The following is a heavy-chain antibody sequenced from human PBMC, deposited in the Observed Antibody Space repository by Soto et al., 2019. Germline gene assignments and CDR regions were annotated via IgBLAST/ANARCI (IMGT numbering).Heavy chain of an antibody. V-gene: IGHV3-74*01. Sequence: QLVESGGGLVQRGGSLRLSCAASGFTFKHYWMNWVRQAPGKGLVWVSRINSDGSRTNYEDSVGGRFTISRDNARNTLYVRLSSLRTDDTAGYYCARIDFWSGMAVWGGWTTVTVSS. J-gene: IGHJ6*04. CDR1: GFTFKHYW. CDR3: ARIDFWSGMAV. D-gene: IGHD3-3*01. CDR2: INSDGSRT.